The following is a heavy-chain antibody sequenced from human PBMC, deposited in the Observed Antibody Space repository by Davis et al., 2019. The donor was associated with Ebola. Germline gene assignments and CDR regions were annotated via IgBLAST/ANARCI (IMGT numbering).Heavy chain of an antibody. V-gene: IGHV1-18*04. J-gene: IGHJ6*04. CDR1: GYTFTNYG. D-gene: IGHD6-19*01. Sequence: ASVKVSCKASGYTFTNYGITWVRQAPGQGLEWMGWINPHNGNTNYAQNVQGRVTMTTDTSTSTAYMEVGSLKSDDTAVYYCARDSFLGYSSGWYGGYYGMDVWGKGTTVTVSS. CDR2: INPHNGNT. CDR3: ARDSFLGYSSGWYGGYYGMDV.